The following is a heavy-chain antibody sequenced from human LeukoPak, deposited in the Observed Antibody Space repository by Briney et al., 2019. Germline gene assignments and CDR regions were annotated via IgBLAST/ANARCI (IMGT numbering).Heavy chain of an antibody. V-gene: IGHV3-48*03. CDR3: ARDGYDFWSGYYLTN. CDR2: ISSSSSTI. CDR1: GFTFSSYE. D-gene: IGHD3-3*01. Sequence: GGSLRLSCAASGFTFSSYEMNWVRQAPGKGLEWVSYISSSSSTIYYADSVKGRFTISRDNAKNSLYLQMNSLRAEDTAVYYCARDGYDFWSGYYLTNWGQGTLVTVSS. J-gene: IGHJ4*02.